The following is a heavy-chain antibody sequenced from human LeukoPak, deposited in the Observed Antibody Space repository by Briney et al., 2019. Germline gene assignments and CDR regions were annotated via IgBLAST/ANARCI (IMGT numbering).Heavy chain of an antibody. CDR1: GFTFSSYW. CDR3: ARVSDRFLEWLSDGGYYYYGMDV. V-gene: IGHV3-74*01. CDR2: INSDGSST. J-gene: IGHJ6*02. D-gene: IGHD3-3*01. Sequence: PGGSLRLSCAASGFTFSSYWMHWVRQAPGKGLVWVSRINSDGSSTSYADSVKGRFTISRDNAKNTLYLQMNSLRAEDTAVYYCARVSDRFLEWLSDGGYYYYGMDVWGQGTTVTVSS.